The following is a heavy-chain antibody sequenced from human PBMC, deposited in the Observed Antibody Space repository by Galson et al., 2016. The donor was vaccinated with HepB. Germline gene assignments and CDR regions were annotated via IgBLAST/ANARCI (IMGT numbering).Heavy chain of an antibody. V-gene: IGHV3-33*01. J-gene: IGHJ6*02. CDR3: AREGVGQVGMDV. CDR2: IWYDGSTK. Sequence: SLRLSCAASGFTLSTYGMHWVRQAPGKGLEWVTFIWYDGSTKYYIESVKGRFIISRDNSKNTVYLQMNSMRAEDRAVYYCAREGVGQVGMDVWGQGTTVTVSS. CDR1: GFTLSTYG. D-gene: IGHD3-16*01.